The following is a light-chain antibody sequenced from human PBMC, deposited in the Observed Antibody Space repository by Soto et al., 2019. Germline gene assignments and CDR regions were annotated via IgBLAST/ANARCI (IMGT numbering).Light chain of an antibody. V-gene: IGKV4-1*01. CDR3: QQYYSVPLT. CDR1: QSILKSSSNENY. CDR2: WAS. Sequence: DIVMTQSPDSLAVSLGERATINCKSSQSILKSSSNENYLAWFQQKPRQPPQLLIYWASTRESGVPGRFSGSGSGTDFTLNISSLQAEDVAVYYCQQYYSVPLTFGGGTKVEI. J-gene: IGKJ4*01.